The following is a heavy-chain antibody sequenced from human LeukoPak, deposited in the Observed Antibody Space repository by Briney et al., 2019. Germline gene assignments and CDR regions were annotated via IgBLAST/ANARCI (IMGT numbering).Heavy chain of an antibody. D-gene: IGHD6-6*01. J-gene: IGHJ3*02. V-gene: IGHV1-69*13. CDR2: IIPIFGTA. CDR1: GGTFSSYA. CDR3: ARGATSIAARPLDQFDAFDI. Sequence: ASVKVSCKASGGTFSSYAISWVRQAPGQGLEWMGGIIPIFGTANYAQKFQGRVTITADESTSTAYMELSSLRSEDTAVYYSARGATSIAARPLDQFDAFDIWGQGIMVTVSS.